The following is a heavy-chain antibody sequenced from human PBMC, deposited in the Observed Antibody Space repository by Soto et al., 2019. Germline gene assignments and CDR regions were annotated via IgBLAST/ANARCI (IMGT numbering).Heavy chain of an antibody. D-gene: IGHD6-13*01. Sequence: EVQLVESGGGLIQPGRSLRLSCAASGFTFADYAMHWVRQAPGKGLEWVSAISWNSGSIGYADSVKGRFTISRDNAKNSLYLQMNSLRAEDTALYYCAKAGYSSSWSIYYYYYMDVWGKGTTVTVSS. V-gene: IGHV3-9*01. CDR3: AKAGYSSSWSIYYYYYMDV. CDR2: ISWNSGSI. J-gene: IGHJ6*03. CDR1: GFTFADYA.